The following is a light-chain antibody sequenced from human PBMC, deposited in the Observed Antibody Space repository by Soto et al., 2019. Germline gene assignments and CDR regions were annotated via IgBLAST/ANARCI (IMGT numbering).Light chain of an antibody. CDR3: QHTYSTPFT. Sequence: DIQMTQSPSPLSASVGDRVTITCRSSQSISSYVNWYQQKPGIAPRLLIFAASNLQTGVPSRFSGSGSGTDFTLTISSLQPEDFRTYFCQHTYSTPFTFGPGTKVDIK. CDR2: AAS. V-gene: IGKV1-39*01. CDR1: QSISSY. J-gene: IGKJ3*01.